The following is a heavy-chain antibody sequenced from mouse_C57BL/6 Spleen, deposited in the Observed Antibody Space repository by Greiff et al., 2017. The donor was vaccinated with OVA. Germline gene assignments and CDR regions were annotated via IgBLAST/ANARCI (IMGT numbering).Heavy chain of an antibody. Sequence: EVQGVESGGGLVKPGGSLKLSCAASGFTFSSYTMSWVRQTPEKRLEWVATISGGGGNTYYPDSVKGRFTISRDNAKNTLYLQMSRMRAEETALYYCARQNYYGSRRYCEVWGKGTTVTVSS. J-gene: IGHJ1*03. V-gene: IGHV5-9*01. CDR1: GFTFSSYT. CDR3: ARQNYYGSRRYCEV. D-gene: IGHD1-1*01. CDR2: ISGGGGNT.